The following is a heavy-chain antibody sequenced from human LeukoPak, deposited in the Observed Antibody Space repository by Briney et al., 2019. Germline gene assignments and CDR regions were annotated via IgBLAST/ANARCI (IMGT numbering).Heavy chain of an antibody. D-gene: IGHD4-17*01. J-gene: IGHJ4*02. CDR1: GFTFSTFT. V-gene: IGHV3-48*02. Sequence: GGSLTLSCSASGFTFSTFTMNWLPQAPGRGLEGISYISGTTGHIHYADPVKGRFTISRVNAENSLYLQMNSLRDDDTAVYYCARVLYGDCPSAYWGQGTLDTVSS. CDR3: ARVLYGDCPSAY. CDR2: ISGTTGHI.